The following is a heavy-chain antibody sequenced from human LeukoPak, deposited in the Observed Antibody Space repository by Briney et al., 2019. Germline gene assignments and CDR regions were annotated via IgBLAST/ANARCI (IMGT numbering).Heavy chain of an antibody. CDR1: GGSISSSSYY. CDR3: ARERKGYYDFWGGYYEHWFDP. V-gene: IGHV4-39*02. J-gene: IGHJ5*02. D-gene: IGHD3-3*01. Sequence: SETLSLTCTVSGGSISSSSYYWGWIRQPPGKGLEWIGSMYYSGSTYYNPSLKSRVTISVDTSKNQFSLRLSSVTAADTAVYYCARERKGYYDFWGGYYEHWFDPWGQGTLVTVSS. CDR2: MYYSGST.